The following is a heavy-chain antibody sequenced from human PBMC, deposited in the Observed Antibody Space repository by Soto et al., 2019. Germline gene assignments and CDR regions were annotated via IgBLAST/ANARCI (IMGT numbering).Heavy chain of an antibody. D-gene: IGHD2-8*01. CDR2: IFHDGTA. CDR1: GVSISRGNW. V-gene: IGHV4-4*02. CDR3: ARLVYDTRLNYMYFDF. J-gene: IGHJ4*02. Sequence: PSETLSLTCAVSGVSISRGNWWTCVRQTPQRGLEYIGEIFHDGTANYYPSFERRVAISVDTSKNQFSLKLTSVTAADTAIYFCARLVYDTRLNYMYFDFWGQGALVTVSS.